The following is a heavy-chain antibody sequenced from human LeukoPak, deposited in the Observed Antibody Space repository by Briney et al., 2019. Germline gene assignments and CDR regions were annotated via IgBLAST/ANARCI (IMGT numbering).Heavy chain of an antibody. CDR3: ARQDRDILSGGFDP. D-gene: IGHD2-15*01. CDR2: IYTSGST. J-gene: IGHJ5*02. CDR1: GGSISSYY. Sequence: SETLSLTCTVSGGSISSYYWSWIRQPPGKGLEWIGYIYTSGSTNYNPSLKSRVTISLDTSKNQFSLKLSSVTAADTAVYYCARQDRDILSGGFDPWGQGTLVTVSS. V-gene: IGHV4-4*09.